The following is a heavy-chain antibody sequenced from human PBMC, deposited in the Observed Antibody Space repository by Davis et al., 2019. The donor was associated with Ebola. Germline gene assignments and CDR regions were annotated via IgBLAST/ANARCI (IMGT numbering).Heavy chain of an antibody. V-gene: IGHV1-18*01. J-gene: IGHJ4*02. Sequence: AASVKVSCKASGYTFNSNGITWVRQAPGQGLEWMGWISTYNGNTNYAQKLQGRVTMTTDTSTSTGYMELRSLRSDDTAVYYCARTRDRYYDSSGYWDFWGQGSLVTVSS. CDR3: ARTRDRYYDSSGYWDF. CDR2: ISTYNGNT. CDR1: GYTFNSNG. D-gene: IGHD3-22*01.